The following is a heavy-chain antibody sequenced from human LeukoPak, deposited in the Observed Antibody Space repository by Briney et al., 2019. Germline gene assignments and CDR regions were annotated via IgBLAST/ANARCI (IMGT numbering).Heavy chain of an antibody. Sequence: PSETLSLTCAVYGGPFGVYYWSGVRQPPGGGLEWIGEINHSGSTNYNPSLKSRVTISVDTSKNHFSLKLSSVTAADTAVYYCAGPGAGDLDYWGQGTLVTVSS. D-gene: IGHD3-10*01. CDR2: INHSGST. CDR3: AGPGAGDLDY. CDR1: GGPFGVYY. J-gene: IGHJ4*02. V-gene: IGHV4-34*01.